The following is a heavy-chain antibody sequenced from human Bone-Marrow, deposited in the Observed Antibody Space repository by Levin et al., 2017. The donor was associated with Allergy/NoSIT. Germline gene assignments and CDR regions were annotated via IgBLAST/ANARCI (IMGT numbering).Heavy chain of an antibody. V-gene: IGHV1-2*02. CDR3: ARVVSEGATIWGVPQERFDY. J-gene: IGHJ4*02. D-gene: IGHD1-26*01. CDR1: GYSFTDYY. CDR2: INPNSGGT. Sequence: ASVKVSCKASGYSFTDYYMHWMRQAPGQGLEWMGWINPNSGGTHYPQKFQGRVTMTRDTSSSTVYMELSSLTSDDTAVYYCARVVSEGATIWGVPQERFDYWGQGTLVPVSS.